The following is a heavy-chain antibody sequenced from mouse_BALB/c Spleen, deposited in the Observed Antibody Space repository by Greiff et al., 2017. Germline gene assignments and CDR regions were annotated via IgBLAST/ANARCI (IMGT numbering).Heavy chain of an antibody. CDR1: GFTFSDYY. CDR3: ASFYYDYEFAY. Sequence: EVKLEESGGGLVKPGGSLKLSCAASGFTFSDYYMYWVRQTPEKRLEWVATISDGGSYTYYPDSVKGRFTISRDNAKNNLYLQMSSLKSEDTAMYYCASFYYDYEFAYWGQGTLVTVSA. J-gene: IGHJ3*01. CDR2: ISDGGSYT. D-gene: IGHD2-4*01. V-gene: IGHV5-4*02.